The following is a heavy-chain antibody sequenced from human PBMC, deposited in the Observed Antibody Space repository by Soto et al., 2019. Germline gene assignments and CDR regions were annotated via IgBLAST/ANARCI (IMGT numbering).Heavy chain of an antibody. Sequence: QVQLVESGGGVVQPGRSLRLSCAASGFTFSSYGMHWVRQAPGKGLEWVAVISYDGSNKYYADSVKGRFTISRDNSKNTLYLQMNSLRAEDTAVYYCAKDPNGSSTSCLYYYYYGMDVWGQGTTVTVSS. CDR2: ISYDGSNK. V-gene: IGHV3-30*18. CDR3: AKDPNGSSTSCLYYYYYGMDV. CDR1: GFTFSSYG. D-gene: IGHD2-2*01. J-gene: IGHJ6*02.